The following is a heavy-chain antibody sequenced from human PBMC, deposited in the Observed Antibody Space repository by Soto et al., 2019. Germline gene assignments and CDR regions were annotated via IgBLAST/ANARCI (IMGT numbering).Heavy chain of an antibody. CDR3: ARVHGSGSPTFDY. CDR2: IYHSGST. J-gene: IGHJ4*02. V-gene: IGHV4-30-2*01. Sequence: PSETLSLTCAVSGGSISSGGYSWSWIRQPPGKGLEWIGYIYHSGSTYYNPSLKSRVTISVDRSKNQFSLKLSSVTAADTAVYYCARVHGSGSPTFDYWGQGTLVTVSS. D-gene: IGHD3-10*01. CDR1: GGSISSGGYS.